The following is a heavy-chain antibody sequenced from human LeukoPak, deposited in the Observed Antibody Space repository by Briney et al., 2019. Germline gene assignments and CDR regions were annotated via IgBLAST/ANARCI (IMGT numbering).Heavy chain of an antibody. D-gene: IGHD1-14*01. J-gene: IGHJ6*02. V-gene: IGHV4-59*01. CDR1: GGSFSGYY. Sequence: SETLSLTCAVYGGSFSGYYWTWIRQPPGKGLEWIGYIYYSGSTKYNPSLNSRVTISVDTSKNQFSLKLSSVTAADTAVYYCARASGNYYYYGMDVWGQGTTVTVSS. CDR2: IYYSGST. CDR3: ARASGNYYYYGMDV.